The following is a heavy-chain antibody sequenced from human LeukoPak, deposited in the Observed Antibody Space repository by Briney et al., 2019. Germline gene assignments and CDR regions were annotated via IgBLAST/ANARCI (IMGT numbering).Heavy chain of an antibody. V-gene: IGHV4-31*03. CDR1: GGSISSGGYY. J-gene: IGHJ3*02. D-gene: IGHD3-10*01. CDR3: ARNGEKIGDAFDI. Sequence: SQTLSLTCTVSGGSISSGGYYWSWIRQHPGKGLEWIGYIYYSGSTYYNPSLKSRVTISVDTSKNQFSLKLSSVTAADTAVYYCARNGEKIGDAFDIWGQGTMVAVSS. CDR2: IYYSGST.